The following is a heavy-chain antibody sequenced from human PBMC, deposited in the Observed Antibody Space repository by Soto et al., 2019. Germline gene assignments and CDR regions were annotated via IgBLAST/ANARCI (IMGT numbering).Heavy chain of an antibody. CDR3: ARPPITIFGVVTDFDY. Sequence: GESLKISCKGSGYSFTSYWIGWVRQMPGKGQEWMGIIYPGDSDTRYSPSFQGQVTISADKSISTAYLQWSSLKASDTAMYYCARPPITIFGVVTDFDYWGQGTLVTVSS. CDR1: GYSFTSYW. D-gene: IGHD3-3*01. V-gene: IGHV5-51*01. CDR2: IYPGDSDT. J-gene: IGHJ4*02.